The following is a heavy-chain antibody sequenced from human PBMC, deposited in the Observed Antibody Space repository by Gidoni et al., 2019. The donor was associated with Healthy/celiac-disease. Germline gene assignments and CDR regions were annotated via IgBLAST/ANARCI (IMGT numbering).Heavy chain of an antibody. CDR3: AKDITYYYDSSGYPAGY. Sequence: QVQLVESGGGVVQPGRSLRLSCAASGFTFSSYGMHWVRQAPGKGLEWVAVISYDGSNKYYADSVKGRFTISRDNSKNTLYLQMNSLRAEDTAVYYCAKDITYYYDSSGYPAGYWGQGTLVTVSS. CDR2: ISYDGSNK. J-gene: IGHJ4*02. D-gene: IGHD3-22*01. V-gene: IGHV3-30*18. CDR1: GFTFSSYG.